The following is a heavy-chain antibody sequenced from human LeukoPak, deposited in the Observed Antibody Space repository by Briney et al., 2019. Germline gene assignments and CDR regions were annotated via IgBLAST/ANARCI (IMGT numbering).Heavy chain of an antibody. CDR1: GGTFSSYA. CDR2: IIPILGIA. Sequence: SVKVSCKASGGTFSSYAISWVRQAPGQGLEWMGRIIPILGIANYAQRFQGRVTITADKSTSTAYMELSSLRSEDTAVYYCARQVTTSYYYGLDVWGQGTTVTVSS. J-gene: IGHJ6*02. D-gene: IGHD4-11*01. CDR3: ARQVTTSYYYGLDV. V-gene: IGHV1-69*04.